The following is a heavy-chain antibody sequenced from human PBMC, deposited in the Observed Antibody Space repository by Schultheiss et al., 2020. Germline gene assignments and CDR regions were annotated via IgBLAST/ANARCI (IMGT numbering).Heavy chain of an antibody. CDR1: GGSFSGYY. CDR3: ARWTAGGPGEFDY. D-gene: IGHD3-10*01. J-gene: IGHJ4*02. CDR2: INHSGST. V-gene: IGHV4-34*01. Sequence: SQPLSLTCAVYGGSFSGYYWSWIRQPPGKGLEWIGEINHSGSTNYNPSLKSRVTISVDTSKNQFSLKLSSVTAADTAVYYCARWTAGGPGEFDYWGQGTLGTVSS.